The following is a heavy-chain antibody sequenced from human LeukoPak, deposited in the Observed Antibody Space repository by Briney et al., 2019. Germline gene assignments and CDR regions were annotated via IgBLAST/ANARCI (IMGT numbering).Heavy chain of an antibody. Sequence: GGSLRLSCAASGFSLSSYWMSWVRPAPGKGLEWVANIRTDGSEQYYMDSVKGRFTISRDNVRNSLYLQMNSLRAQDTAVYYCASPDHYCSSGTCPWGQGTRVTVSS. CDR2: IRTDGSEQ. V-gene: IGHV3-7*01. D-gene: IGHD2-15*01. CDR1: GFSLSSYW. CDR3: ASPDHYCSSGTCP. J-gene: IGHJ5*02.